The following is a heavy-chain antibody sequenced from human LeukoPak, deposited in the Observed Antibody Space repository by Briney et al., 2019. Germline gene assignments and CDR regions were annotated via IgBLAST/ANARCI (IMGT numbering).Heavy chain of an antibody. CDR2: IKPNTDGGTA. Sequence: PGGSLRLPCSASKFTFSNAWMSWVRQAPGKGLEWLGRIKPNTDGGTAAYAAPVEDRFTISRDDLKGMLYLQMNSLKIEDTAVYYCATYPQNRHWGQGTLVTVSS. V-gene: IGHV3-15*01. J-gene: IGHJ4*02. D-gene: IGHD2/OR15-2a*01. CDR1: KFTFSNAW. CDR3: ATYPQNRH.